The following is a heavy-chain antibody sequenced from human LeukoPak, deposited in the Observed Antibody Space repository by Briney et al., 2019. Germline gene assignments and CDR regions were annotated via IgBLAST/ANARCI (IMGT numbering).Heavy chain of an antibody. Sequence: PSETLSLTCAVYGGSFSGYYWSWIRQPPGKGLEWIGEINHSGSTNYNPSLKSRVTISVDTSKNQFSLKLSSVTAADTAVYYCARLRFLEWLSIDYWGQGTLVTVSS. CDR2: INHSGST. CDR3: ARLRFLEWLSIDY. J-gene: IGHJ4*02. V-gene: IGHV4-34*01. CDR1: GGSFSGYY. D-gene: IGHD3-3*01.